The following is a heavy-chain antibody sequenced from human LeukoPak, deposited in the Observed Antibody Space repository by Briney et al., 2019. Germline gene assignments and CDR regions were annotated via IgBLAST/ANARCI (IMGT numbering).Heavy chain of an antibody. Sequence: PGGSLRLSCGASGFTFSNYGMLWVRQAPGKGLEGVAFIRYDGNNKLYADSMKGRFTISRDNSENKVYLQMNSLRVEDTAVYYCAKDIDWLAFEDWGQGTLVTVSS. J-gene: IGHJ4*02. D-gene: IGHD6-19*01. V-gene: IGHV3-30*02. CDR1: GFTFSNYG. CDR3: AKDIDWLAFED. CDR2: IRYDGNNK.